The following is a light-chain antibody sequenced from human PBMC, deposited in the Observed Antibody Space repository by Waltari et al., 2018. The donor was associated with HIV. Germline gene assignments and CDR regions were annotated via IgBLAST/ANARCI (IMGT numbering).Light chain of an antibody. CDR1: RSLLETNGYHF. Sequence: DIVMTQSPLALVVTPGEPASISCRSSRSLLETNGYHFLQWYVQKAGQSPQLLMFLTSKRASGFPDRFSGSGSGTDFTLRISSVQAEDVGVYYCMQALQRPLTFGGGTKVEIK. CDR2: LTS. CDR3: MQALQRPLT. V-gene: IGKV2-28*01. J-gene: IGKJ4*01.